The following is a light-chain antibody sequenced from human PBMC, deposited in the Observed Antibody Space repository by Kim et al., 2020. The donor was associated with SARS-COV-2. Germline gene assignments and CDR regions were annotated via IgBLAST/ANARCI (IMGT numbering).Light chain of an antibody. J-gene: IGLJ3*02. V-gene: IGLV2-14*04. CDR2: DVS. CDR1: SSDIGNYNF. Sequence: GQLVTISCTGTSSDIGNYNFVSWSQQHPGKAPKLLIYDVSKRPSGVSDRFSGSKSGNTASLTISGLQAEDEADYYCSSHIGSSTWVFGGGTQLTVL. CDR3: SSHIGSSTWV.